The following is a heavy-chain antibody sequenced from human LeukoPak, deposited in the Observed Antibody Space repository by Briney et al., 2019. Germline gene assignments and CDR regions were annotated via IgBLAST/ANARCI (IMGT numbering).Heavy chain of an antibody. Sequence: ASVKVSCKASGGTFSSYAISWVRQAPGQGLEWMGGIIPIFGTANYAQKFQGRVTITTDESTSTAYMELSSLRSEDTAVYYCARSGYYDSSEHAFGIWGQGTMVTVSS. CDR1: GGTFSSYA. CDR2: IIPIFGTA. V-gene: IGHV1-69*05. J-gene: IGHJ3*02. D-gene: IGHD3-22*01. CDR3: ARSGYYDSSEHAFGI.